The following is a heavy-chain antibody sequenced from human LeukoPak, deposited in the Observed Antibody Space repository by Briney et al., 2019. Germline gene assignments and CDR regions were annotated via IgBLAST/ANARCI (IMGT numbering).Heavy chain of an antibody. V-gene: IGHV4-31*03. CDR2: INYSGST. CDR1: GGSISSGGHY. J-gene: IGHJ6*02. CDR3: ARDEAIFGAGYYYGMDV. Sequence: TLSLTCTVSGGSISSGGHYWSWIRQHPGKGLEWIGYINYSGSTYYNPSLKSRLTLSVDTSQNQFSLKLSSVTAADTAVYYCARDEAIFGAGYYYGMDVWGQGTTVTVSS. D-gene: IGHD3-3*01.